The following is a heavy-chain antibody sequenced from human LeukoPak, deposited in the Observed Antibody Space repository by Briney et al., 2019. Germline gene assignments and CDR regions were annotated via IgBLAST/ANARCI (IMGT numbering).Heavy chain of an antibody. CDR1: GFTFSSYA. CDR3: VRSLSGYDPLSAF. CDR2: MTASSVTF. Sequence: GGSLRLSCEVSGFTFSSYAMTWVRQVPGRGLEWIAYMTASSVTFYYADSVRGRFTISRDNARNSLFLQMNSLTVEDTAVYYCVRSLSGYDPLSAFWGQGTLVTVSS. J-gene: IGHJ4*02. V-gene: IGHV3-48*03. D-gene: IGHD5-12*01.